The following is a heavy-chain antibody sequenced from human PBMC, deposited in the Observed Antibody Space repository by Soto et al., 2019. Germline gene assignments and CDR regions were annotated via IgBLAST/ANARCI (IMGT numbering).Heavy chain of an antibody. V-gene: IGHV3-30*18. D-gene: IGHD3-22*01. CDR3: AKSPGMYYYDSSGYYHYDY. CDR2: ISYDGSNT. Sequence: PGGSLRLSCAASGFTFSSYGMHWVRQAPGKGLEWVAIISYDGSNTYYADSVKGRFTISRDNSKNTLYLQMNSLRAEDTAVYYCAKSPGMYYYDSSGYYHYDYWGQGTLVTVS. CDR1: GFTFSSYG. J-gene: IGHJ4*02.